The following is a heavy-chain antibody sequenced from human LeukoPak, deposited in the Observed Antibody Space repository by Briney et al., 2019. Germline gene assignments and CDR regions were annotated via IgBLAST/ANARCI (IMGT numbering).Heavy chain of an antibody. J-gene: IGHJ1*01. CDR3: AKGYDSGSFSELGD. V-gene: IGHV3-23*01. CDR2: ISGSGDNT. Sequence: GGCMRLSCAASGFTFSTYSMSWDRQAPGKGLEWVPGISGSGDNTYYAASVKGRFTISRDNSKNTLYLQMNSLRAEDTAVYYCAKGYDSGSFSELGDWGEGTLATVSS. D-gene: IGHD3-10*01. CDR1: GFTFSTYS.